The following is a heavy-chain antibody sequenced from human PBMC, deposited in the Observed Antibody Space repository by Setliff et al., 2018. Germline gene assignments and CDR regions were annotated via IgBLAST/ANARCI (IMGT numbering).Heavy chain of an antibody. D-gene: IGHD3-22*01. V-gene: IGHV1-18*01. Sequence: GASVKVSCKSSGFTFTDYGITWVRQVPGQGLERMGWINNYNFNTQYAQKFQGRVTVTTDTSTTTAYMELRSLRADDTAVYYCARINFYVSSGYYYAPELWGQGTTVTVSS. J-gene: IGHJ4*02. CDR1: GFTFTDYG. CDR3: ARINFYVSSGYYYAPEL. CDR2: INNYNFNT.